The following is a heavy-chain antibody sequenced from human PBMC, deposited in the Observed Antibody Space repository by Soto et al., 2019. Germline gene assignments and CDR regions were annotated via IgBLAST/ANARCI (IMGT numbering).Heavy chain of an antibody. V-gene: IGHV4-59*01. J-gene: IGHJ4*02. CDR1: GVSISSFY. CDR3: ASGYGDYVY. CDR2: VYYSGST. Sequence: SETLSLTCTVSGVSISSFYCNWIRQTPGMGLEWIGYVYYSGSTNYNPSLKSRVTISVDTSKNQFSLKLSSVTAADTAVYYCASGYGDYVYWGQGTLVTVSS. D-gene: IGHD4-17*01.